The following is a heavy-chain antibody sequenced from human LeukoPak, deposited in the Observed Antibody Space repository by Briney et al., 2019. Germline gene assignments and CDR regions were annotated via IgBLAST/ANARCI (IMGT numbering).Heavy chain of an antibody. CDR3: AKGKVVPAAYAFDI. J-gene: IGHJ3*02. Sequence: PGGSLRLSCAASGFIFSNYWMSWVRQAPGKGLEWVANIKQDGSEKYYVDSVKGRFTISRDNAKNSVYMQMNSLRAEDTAVYYCAKGKVVPAAYAFDIWGQGTMVTVSS. D-gene: IGHD2-2*01. CDR2: IKQDGSEK. V-gene: IGHV3-7*03. CDR1: GFIFSNYW.